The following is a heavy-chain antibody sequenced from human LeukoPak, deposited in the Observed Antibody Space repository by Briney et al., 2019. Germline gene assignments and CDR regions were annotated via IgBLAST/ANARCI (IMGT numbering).Heavy chain of an antibody. CDR2: IYHSGST. CDR1: DYSISSGYY. V-gene: IGHV4-38-2*02. J-gene: IGHJ5*02. D-gene: IGHD3-10*01. CDR3: ARAGAWQIDP. Sequence: PSETLSLTCSVSDYSISSGYYWGWIRQPPGKGLEWIGSIYHSGSTDYNPSLKSRVTISVDTSKNQFSLKLSSVTAADTAVYYCARAGAWQIDPWGQGTLVTVSS.